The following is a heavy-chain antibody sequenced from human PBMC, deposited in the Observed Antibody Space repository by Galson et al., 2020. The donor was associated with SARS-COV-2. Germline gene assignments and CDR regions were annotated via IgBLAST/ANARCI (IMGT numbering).Heavy chain of an antibody. Sequence: ASETLSLTCTVSGGSINSDYWSWIRQPPGKGLEWIGYIYYSGSTQNNPSLKSRVTISVDTSKKQFSLKLSSVTAADTAVYYCARRRVGSYYFDYWGQGTLVTVFS. J-gene: IGHJ4*02. CDR3: ARRRVGSYYFDY. CDR2: IYYSGST. CDR1: GGSINSDY. D-gene: IGHD1-26*01. V-gene: IGHV4-59*08.